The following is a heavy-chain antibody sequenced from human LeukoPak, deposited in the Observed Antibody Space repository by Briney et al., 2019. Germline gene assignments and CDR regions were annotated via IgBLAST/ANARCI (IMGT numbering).Heavy chain of an antibody. J-gene: IGHJ4*02. V-gene: IGHV4-61*01. Sequence: PSETLSLTCTVSGGSLSISNYYWRWIRRPPGKGLEWIGYIYYSGSTNYNPSLESRFTISIDTSKSQFSLKLNSVTAADTAVYYCARAGFTVTYFDYWGQGTLVTVSS. CDR3: ARAGFTVTYFDY. D-gene: IGHD4-17*01. CDR2: IYYSGST. CDR1: GGSLSISNYY.